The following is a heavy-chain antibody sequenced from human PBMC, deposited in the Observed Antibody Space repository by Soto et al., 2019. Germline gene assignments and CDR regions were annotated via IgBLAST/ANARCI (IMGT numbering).Heavy chain of an antibody. J-gene: IGHJ5*02. Sequence: QLQLQESGPGLVKPSETLSLTCTVSGGSISSSSYYWGWIRQPPGKGLEWIGSIYYSGSTYYNPSLKSRVTISVDTSKNQFSLELSSVTAADTAAYYCARPLLWFGDQFDPWGQGTLVTVSS. CDR3: ARPLLWFGDQFDP. V-gene: IGHV4-39*01. CDR2: IYYSGST. D-gene: IGHD3-10*01. CDR1: GGSISSSSYY.